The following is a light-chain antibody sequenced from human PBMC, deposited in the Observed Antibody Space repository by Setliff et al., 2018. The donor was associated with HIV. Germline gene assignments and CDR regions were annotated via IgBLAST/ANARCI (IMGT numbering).Light chain of an antibody. CDR2: DDS. J-gene: IGLJ1*01. V-gene: IGLV3-21*02. CDR1: NIGSKS. Sequence: SYELPQPPSVSVAPGQTARITCGENNIGSKSVHWYQQKSGQAPVLVVYDDSDRPSGIPERFSGSNSGTTATLTISRVEAGDEADYYCQVWDSSSDHYVFGSGTKVTVL. CDR3: QVWDSSSDHYV.